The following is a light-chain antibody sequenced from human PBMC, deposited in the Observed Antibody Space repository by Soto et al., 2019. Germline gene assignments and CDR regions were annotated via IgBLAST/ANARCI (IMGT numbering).Light chain of an antibody. CDR3: QQYNKGWT. J-gene: IGKJ1*01. CDR1: QSLSSN. CDR2: GAS. Sequence: EIVMTQSPATLSMSPGERATLSCRASQSLSSNLAWYQQKPGQAPRLLIYGASTRATGIPGRFSGSGSGTEFTLTISSLQSEDFAVYYCQQYNKGWTFGQGTKLEIK. V-gene: IGKV3-15*01.